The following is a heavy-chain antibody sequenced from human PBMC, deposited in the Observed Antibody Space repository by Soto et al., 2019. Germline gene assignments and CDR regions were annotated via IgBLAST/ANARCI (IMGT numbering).Heavy chain of an antibody. V-gene: IGHV1-8*01. D-gene: IGHD6-6*01. CDR3: ASSARGGVGYYFDY. CDR2: MNPNSGNT. CDR1: GYTFTSYD. J-gene: IGHJ4*02. Sequence: QVQLVQSGAEVKKPGASVKVSCKASGYTFTSYDINLVRQATGQGLEWMGWMNPNSGNTGYAQKFQGRVNMTRNTSISTAYMELSSLRSEDTAVYYCASSARGGVGYYFDYCGQGTLVTVSS.